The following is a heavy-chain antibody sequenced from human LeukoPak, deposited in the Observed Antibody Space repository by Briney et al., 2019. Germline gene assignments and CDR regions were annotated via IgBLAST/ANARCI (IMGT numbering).Heavy chain of an antibody. D-gene: IGHD3-22*01. V-gene: IGHV3-7*01. CDR3: ARDSSGYQ. Sequence: WGSLRLSCAASGFTFSTYWMSWVRQAPGKGLEWVANIKESGSEKYYGDSVKGRFTISSDNAKNSLYLQMNSLRAEATAVYCCARDSSGYQWGQGNLVTVSS. CDR2: IKESGSEK. CDR1: GFTFSTYW. J-gene: IGHJ4*02.